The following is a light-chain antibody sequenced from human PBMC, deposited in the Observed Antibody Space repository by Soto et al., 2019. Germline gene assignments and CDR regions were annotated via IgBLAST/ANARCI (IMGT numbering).Light chain of an antibody. CDR1: HSISTN. CDR3: QQYNDWPWT. CDR2: DAF. Sequence: EVVMTQSLATLSVSPGERVTLSCRSSHSISTNLVWYQHRAGQAPSLLIFDAFTRATGVPARFSGSGSGTEFILTISGLQSEDSAIYYCQQYNDWPWTFGQGTKVEIK. J-gene: IGKJ1*01. V-gene: IGKV3-15*01.